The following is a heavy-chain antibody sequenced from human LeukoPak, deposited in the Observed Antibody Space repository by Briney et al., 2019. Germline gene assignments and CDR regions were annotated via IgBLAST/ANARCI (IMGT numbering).Heavy chain of an antibody. CDR2: VYYSGSA. CDR3: ASSVGANRINAFDM. J-gene: IGHJ3*02. Sequence: SETLSLTCTVSGGSISSGFYYWGWIRQPPGKGLEWIGSVYYSGSAYYSPSLKSRVTISVDTSKNQFSLRLSSVTAADTALYYCASSVGANRINAFDMRGQGTMVTVSS. D-gene: IGHD1-26*01. CDR1: GGSISSGFYY. V-gene: IGHV4-39*01.